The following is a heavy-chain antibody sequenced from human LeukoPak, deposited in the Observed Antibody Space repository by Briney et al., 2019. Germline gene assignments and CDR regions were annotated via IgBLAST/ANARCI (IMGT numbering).Heavy chain of an antibody. CDR2: IIPIFGTA. CDR3: ARVGGGSRDY. Sequence: SVKVSCKASGYTFTSYGISWVRQAPGQGLERMGGIIPIFGTANYAQKFQGRVTITADESTSTAYMELSSLRSEDTAVYYCARVGGGSRDYWGQGTLVTVSS. D-gene: IGHD2-15*01. J-gene: IGHJ4*02. V-gene: IGHV1-69*13. CDR1: GYTFTSYG.